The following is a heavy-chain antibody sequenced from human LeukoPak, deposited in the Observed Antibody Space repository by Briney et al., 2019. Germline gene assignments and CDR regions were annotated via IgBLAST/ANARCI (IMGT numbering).Heavy chain of an antibody. J-gene: IGHJ3*02. CDR3: ARDLEVGATNAFDI. CDR2: IKQDGSEK. CDR1: GFTFSSYW. V-gene: IGHV3-7*01. Sequence: PGGSLRLSCAASGFTFSSYWMSWVRQAPGKGREWVANIKQDGSEKYYVDSVKGRFTISRDNAKNSLYLQMNSLRAEDTAVYYCARDLEVGATNAFDIWGQGTMVTVSS. D-gene: IGHD1-26*01.